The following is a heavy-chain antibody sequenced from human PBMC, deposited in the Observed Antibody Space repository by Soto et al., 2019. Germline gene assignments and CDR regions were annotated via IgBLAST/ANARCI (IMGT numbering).Heavy chain of an antibody. CDR3: ARDDRHCGDTTCYFWLDP. D-gene: IGHD2-2*01. J-gene: IGHJ5*02. V-gene: IGHV4-4*02. Sequence: QVQLQESGPGLVKPSGTLSLTCAVSGGSISSSHWWSWVRQPPGKGLEWIGEIYHSGSTNYNPSLKSRVTISVDKSKNQFSLKLSSVTAADTAVYYCARDDRHCGDTTCYFWLDPWGQGTLVTVSS. CDR1: GGSISSSHW. CDR2: IYHSGST.